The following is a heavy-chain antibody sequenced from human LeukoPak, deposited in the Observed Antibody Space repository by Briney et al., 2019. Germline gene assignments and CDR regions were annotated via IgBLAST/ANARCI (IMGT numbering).Heavy chain of an antibody. Sequence: AGGSLRLSCAASGFTFSRYGMSWVRQAPGKGLEWVSAISGSGGSTYYADSVKGRFTISRDNSKNTLYLQMNSLRAEDTAVYYCARVYYGSGSLHYYYYYMDVWGKGTTVTISS. D-gene: IGHD3-10*01. CDR2: ISGSGGST. CDR3: ARVYYGSGSLHYYYYYMDV. V-gene: IGHV3-23*01. J-gene: IGHJ6*03. CDR1: GFTFSRYG.